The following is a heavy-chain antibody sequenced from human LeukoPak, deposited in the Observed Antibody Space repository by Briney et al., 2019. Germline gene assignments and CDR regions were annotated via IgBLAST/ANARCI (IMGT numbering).Heavy chain of an antibody. CDR1: GGSKSSYY. CDR2: SYTSGST. D-gene: IGHD4-23*01. J-gene: IGHJ4*02. V-gene: IGHV4-4*07. CDR3: ARDQEPNYGGNSGTFDY. Sequence: SETLTLTCTVSGGSKSSYYWSWIRQPAGKGLEWIGRSYTSGSTNYNPSLKSRVTMSVDTSKNQFSLKLSSVTAADTAVYYCARDQEPNYGGNSGTFDYWGQGTLVTVSS.